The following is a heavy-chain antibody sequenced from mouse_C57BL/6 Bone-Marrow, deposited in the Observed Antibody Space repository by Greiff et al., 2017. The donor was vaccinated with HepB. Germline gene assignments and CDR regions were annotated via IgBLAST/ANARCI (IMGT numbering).Heavy chain of an antibody. J-gene: IGHJ4*01. D-gene: IGHD1-1*01. V-gene: IGHV5-15*01. CDR2: ISNLAYSI. Sequence: DVQLVESGGGLVQPGGSLKLSCAASGFTFSDYGMAWVRQAPRKGPEWVAFISNLAYSIYYADTVTGRFTISRENAKNTLYLEMSSLRSEDTAMYYCARQGYYGSSLYAMDYWGQGTSVTVSS. CDR3: ARQGYYGSSLYAMDY. CDR1: GFTFSDYG.